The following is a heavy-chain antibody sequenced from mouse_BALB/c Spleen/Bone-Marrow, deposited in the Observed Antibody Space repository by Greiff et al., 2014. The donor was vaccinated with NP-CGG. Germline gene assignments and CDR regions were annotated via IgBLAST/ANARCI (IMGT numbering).Heavy chain of an antibody. Sequence: VQLQQSGAELVTPGASVKLSCKASGYTFTTYWMHWVKQRPGHGLERIGQVDPSDGYTNYSQMFKGKATLTVDKSSSTAYMQLSSLSSEDSAVYYCARGGDNFAWFAYWGQGTLVTVPA. J-gene: IGHJ3*01. V-gene: IGHV1-69*02. CDR2: VDPSDGYT. CDR1: GYTFTTYW. CDR3: ARGGDNFAWFAY. D-gene: IGHD1-3*01.